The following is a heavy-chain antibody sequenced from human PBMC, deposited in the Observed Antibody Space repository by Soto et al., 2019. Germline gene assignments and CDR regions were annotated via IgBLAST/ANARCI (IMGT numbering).Heavy chain of an antibody. J-gene: IGHJ4*02. CDR3: ARNRGWEMLDY. V-gene: IGHV3-7*01. CDR1: GFTFTHYW. D-gene: IGHD6-19*01. Sequence: EVRLVESGGALVQPGGSLRLSCATSGFTFTHYWMNWVRQAPGKGLEWVANINIDGTEKYYGDSVKGRFTISRDNAKNSLYLQMDSLRDEDMALYYCARNRGWEMLDYWGQGTLVTVSS. CDR2: INIDGTEK.